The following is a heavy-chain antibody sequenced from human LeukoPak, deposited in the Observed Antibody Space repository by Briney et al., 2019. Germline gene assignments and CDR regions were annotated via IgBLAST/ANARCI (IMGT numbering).Heavy chain of an antibody. V-gene: IGHV3-23*01. CDR2: MSGPGATT. Sequence: GGSLRLSCAASGFTFNNYAMNWVRQAPGKGLEWVSGMSGPGATTSYADSVRGRFAISRDNSENTLYLQMNNLRAADTALYYCAKSVSLIVVAGGYLDYWGQGTLVTVSS. D-gene: IGHD2-15*01. J-gene: IGHJ4*02. CDR1: GFTFNNYA. CDR3: AKSVSLIVVAGGYLDY.